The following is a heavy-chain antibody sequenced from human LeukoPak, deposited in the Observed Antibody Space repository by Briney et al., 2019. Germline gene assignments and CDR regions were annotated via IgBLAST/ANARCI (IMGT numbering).Heavy chain of an antibody. V-gene: IGHV1-69*13. CDR3: ARDSGREYSSPQGAFDI. CDR1: GYTFTSYD. Sequence: SVKVSCKASGYTFTSYDINWVRQATGQGLGWMGGLIPIFGTANYAQKFQGRVTITADESTSTAYMELSSLRSGDTAVYYCARDSGREYSSPQGAFDIWGQGTMVTVSS. D-gene: IGHD6-6*01. CDR2: LIPIFGTA. J-gene: IGHJ3*02.